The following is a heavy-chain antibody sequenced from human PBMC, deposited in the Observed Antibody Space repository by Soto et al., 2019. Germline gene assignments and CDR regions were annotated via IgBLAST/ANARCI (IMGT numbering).Heavy chain of an antibody. Sequence: GGSLRLSCAASGFTFSSYSMNWVRQAPGKGLEWVSSISSSSSYIYYADSVKGRFTISRDNAKNSLYLQMNSLRAEDTAVYYCARVEDIVLMVNARPVHYYMDVWGKGTTVTVSS. CDR2: ISSSSSYI. D-gene: IGHD2-8*01. V-gene: IGHV3-21*01. CDR1: GFTFSSYS. J-gene: IGHJ6*03. CDR3: ARVEDIVLMVNARPVHYYMDV.